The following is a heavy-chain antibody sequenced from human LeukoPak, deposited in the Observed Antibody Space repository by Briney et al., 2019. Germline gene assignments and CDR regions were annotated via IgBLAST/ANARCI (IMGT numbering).Heavy chain of an antibody. CDR3: ARDVGVGYYGSGSYHMDV. CDR2: IYHSGST. V-gene: IGHV4-39*07. J-gene: IGHJ6*03. D-gene: IGHD3-10*01. Sequence: PSETLSLTCTVSGGSISSSSYYWGWIRQPPGKGLEWIGSIYHSGSTYYNPSLKSRVTISVDTSKNQFSLKLSSVTAADTAVYYCARDVGVGYYGSGSYHMDVWGKGTTVTISS. CDR1: GGSISSSSYY.